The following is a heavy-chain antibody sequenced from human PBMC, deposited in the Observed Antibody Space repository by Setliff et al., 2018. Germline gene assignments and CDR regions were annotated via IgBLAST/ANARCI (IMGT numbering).Heavy chain of an antibody. V-gene: IGHV1-18*01. Sequence: ASVKVSCKASGSIFSNSDINWVRQAPGQGLEWLGRIDLYNAGTTYAEKMETKVTMTVDTSSNIGYMELRSLTSDDTGIYFCAMSSWPGRPNDFDLWGQGTEVTVSS. D-gene: IGHD6-6*01. CDR2: IDLYNAGT. CDR1: GSIFSNSD. CDR3: AMSSWPGRPNDFDL. J-gene: IGHJ3*01.